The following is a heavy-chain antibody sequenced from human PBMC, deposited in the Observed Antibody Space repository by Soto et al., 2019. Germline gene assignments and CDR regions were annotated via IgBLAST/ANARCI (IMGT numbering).Heavy chain of an antibody. Sequence: PGGSLRLSCAASGFTFSSYSMNWVRQAPGKGLEWVSYISSSSSTIYYADSVKGRFTISRDNAKNSLYLQMNSLRDEDTAVYYCARGAYCSSTSCYRQQLDRWGQGTLVTVSS. V-gene: IGHV3-48*02. CDR3: ARGAYCSSTSCYRQQLDR. CDR2: ISSSSSTI. D-gene: IGHD2-2*01. CDR1: GFTFSSYS. J-gene: IGHJ4*02.